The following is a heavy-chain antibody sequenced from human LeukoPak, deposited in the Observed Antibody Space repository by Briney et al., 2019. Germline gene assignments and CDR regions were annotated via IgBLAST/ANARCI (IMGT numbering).Heavy chain of an antibody. CDR1: GFTFSSYS. D-gene: IGHD2-2*02. Sequence: GGSLRLSCAASGFTFSSYSMNWARQAPGKGLEWVSSISSSSNYIYYADSVKGRFTISRDNAKNSLYLQMNSLRAEDTAVYYCARALSNNIPCPDYWGRGTLVTVSS. J-gene: IGHJ4*02. CDR2: ISSSSNYI. V-gene: IGHV3-21*01. CDR3: ARALSNNIPCPDY.